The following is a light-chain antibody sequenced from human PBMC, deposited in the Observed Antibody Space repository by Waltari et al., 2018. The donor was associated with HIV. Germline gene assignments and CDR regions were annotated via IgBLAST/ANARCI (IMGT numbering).Light chain of an antibody. V-gene: IGLV2-11*01. J-gene: IGLJ2*01. CDR3: CSYGGTWTNVV. CDR1: SGGFSNYNY. Sequence: QSAPTQPRSVSGSPGQSVTISCTGTSGGFSNYNYVSWYQQHPGKAPKPIIYDVLKRPSGVPDRFSGSKSGNTASLTISGLQADDEADYYCCSYGGTWTNVVFGGGTELTVL. CDR2: DVL.